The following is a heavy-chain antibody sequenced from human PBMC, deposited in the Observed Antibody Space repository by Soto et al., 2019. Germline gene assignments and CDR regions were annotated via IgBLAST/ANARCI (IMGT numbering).Heavy chain of an antibody. CDR2: INPSGGST. CDR3: ARDRRTAAHYYYYYGMDV. CDR1: GYTFTSHY. J-gene: IGHJ6*02. D-gene: IGHD2-2*01. V-gene: IGHV1-46*01. Sequence: ASVKVSCKASGYTFTSHYMHWVRQAPGQGLEWMGIINPSGGSTSYAQKFQGRVTMTRDTSTSTVYMELSSLRSEDTAVYYCARDRRTAAHYYYYYGMDVWGQGTTVTVSS.